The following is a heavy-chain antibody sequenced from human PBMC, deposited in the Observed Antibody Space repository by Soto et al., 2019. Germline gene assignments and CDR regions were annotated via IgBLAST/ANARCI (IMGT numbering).Heavy chain of an antibody. CDR2: ISAHNGNT. Sequence: QVHLVQSGAEVKKPGVSLNVSSKGSGYGFTTYGITWVRQAPGQGLEWMAWISAHNGNTNYAQKLQGRVTVTRDTSTSTAYMELRSLRSDDTAVYYCARGRYGDYWGQGALVTVSS. J-gene: IGHJ4*02. CDR1: GYGFTTYG. D-gene: IGHD1-1*01. CDR3: ARGRYGDY. V-gene: IGHV1-18*01.